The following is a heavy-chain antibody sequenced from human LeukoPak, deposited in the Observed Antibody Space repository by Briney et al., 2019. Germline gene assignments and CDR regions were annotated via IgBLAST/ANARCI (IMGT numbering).Heavy chain of an antibody. D-gene: IGHD3-10*01. J-gene: IGHJ6*02. CDR1: GYSFTTYW. V-gene: IGHV5-51*01. CDR3: ARHGGPIGTMASYGMDV. Sequence: GESLKISCKGSGYSFTTYWIAWVRQKPGKGLEWMGIIYPGDSEVRDSPSFQGQVTISADKSISTAYLQWSSLKASDTAMYYCARHGGPIGTMASYGMDVWGQGTTVTVSS. CDR2: IYPGDSEV.